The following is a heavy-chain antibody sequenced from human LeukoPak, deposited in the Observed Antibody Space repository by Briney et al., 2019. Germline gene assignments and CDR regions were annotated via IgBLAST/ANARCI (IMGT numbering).Heavy chain of an antibody. D-gene: IGHD5-24*01. CDR1: GGSFSGFY. CDR3: ARGLGEGYPDY. J-gene: IGHJ4*02. CDR2: IKHGGFT. Sequence: PSETLSLTCAVHGGSFSGFYWTWMRQPPGKGLEWIGEIKHGGFTSYHPSLKSRVTMSEDTSNNQFSLKLTSVTAADTAVYYCARGLGEGYPDYWGPGTPVTVSS. V-gene: IGHV4-34*01.